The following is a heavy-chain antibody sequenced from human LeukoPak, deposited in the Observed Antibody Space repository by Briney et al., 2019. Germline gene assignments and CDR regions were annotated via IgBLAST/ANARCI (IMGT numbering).Heavy chain of an antibody. V-gene: IGHV4-38-2*02. D-gene: IGHD4-23*01. CDR2: MLHSWSS. Sequence: PSETLSLTCSVSGYSISGGYYWGWIRQPPGKGLEWIGNMLHSWSSFYNPSLKSRVTISVDTSKNQFSLMLNSVTAADTAVYYCARIDYGGNGFDPWGQGTLVTVSS. CDR1: GYSISGGYY. J-gene: IGHJ5*02. CDR3: ARIDYGGNGFDP.